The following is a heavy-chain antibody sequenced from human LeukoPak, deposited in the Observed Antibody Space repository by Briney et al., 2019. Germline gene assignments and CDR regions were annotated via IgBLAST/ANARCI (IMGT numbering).Heavy chain of an antibody. D-gene: IGHD6-19*01. CDR3: ARRVAGTYYFGY. J-gene: IGHJ4*02. V-gene: IGHV4-39*01. Sequence: PSETLSLTCTVSGGSISSSSYYWGWIRQPPGKGLEWIGSIYYSGSTYYNPSLKSRVTISVDTSKNQFSLKLSSVTAADTAVYYCARRVAGTYYFGYWGQGTLVTVSS. CDR1: GGSISSSSYY. CDR2: IYYSGST.